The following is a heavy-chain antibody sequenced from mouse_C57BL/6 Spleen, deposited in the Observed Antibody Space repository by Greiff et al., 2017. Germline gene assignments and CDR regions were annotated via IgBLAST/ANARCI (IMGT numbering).Heavy chain of an antibody. D-gene: IGHD1-1*01. V-gene: IGHV5-6*01. CDR3: ARPYYGSSYAMDY. J-gene: IGHJ4*01. Sequence: EVMLVESGGDLVKPGGSLKLSCAASGFTFSSYGMSWVRQTPDKRLEWVATISSGGSYTYYPDSVKGRFTISRDNAKNTLYLQMSSLKSEDTAMYYCARPYYGSSYAMDYWGQGTSVTVSS. CDR2: ISSGGSYT. CDR1: GFTFSSYG.